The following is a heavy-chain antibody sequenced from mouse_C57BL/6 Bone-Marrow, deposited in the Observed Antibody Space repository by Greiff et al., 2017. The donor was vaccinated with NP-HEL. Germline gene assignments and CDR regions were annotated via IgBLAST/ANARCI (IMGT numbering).Heavy chain of an antibody. V-gene: IGHV1-63*01. J-gene: IGHJ1*03. Sequence: QVQLQQSGAELVRPGTSVKMSCKASGYTFTNYWIGWAKQRPGHGLEWIGDIYPGGGYTNYNEKFKGKATLTADKSSSTAYMQVSSLTSEDSAIYYCARWYYGHWYFDVWGTGTTVTVSS. D-gene: IGHD1-1*01. CDR2: IYPGGGYT. CDR3: ARWYYGHWYFDV. CDR1: GYTFTNYW.